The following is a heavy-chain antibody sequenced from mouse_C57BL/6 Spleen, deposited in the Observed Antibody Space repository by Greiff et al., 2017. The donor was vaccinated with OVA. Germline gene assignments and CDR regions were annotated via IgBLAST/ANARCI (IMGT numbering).Heavy chain of an antibody. CDR2: ISSGSSTI. J-gene: IGHJ1*03. CDR3: ARPMGSRRYFDV. V-gene: IGHV5-17*01. D-gene: IGHD1-1*02. Sequence: EVHLVESGGGLVKPGGSLKLSCAASGFTFSDYGMHWVRQAPEKGLEWVAYISSGSSTIYYADTVKGRFTISRDNAKNTLFLQMTSLRSEDTAMYYCARPMGSRRYFDVWGTGTTVTVSS. CDR1: GFTFSDYG.